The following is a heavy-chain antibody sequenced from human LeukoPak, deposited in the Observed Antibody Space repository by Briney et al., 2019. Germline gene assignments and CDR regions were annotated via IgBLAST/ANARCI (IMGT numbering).Heavy chain of an antibody. CDR1: GGSFSGYY. J-gene: IGHJ4*02. V-gene: IGHV4-34*01. Sequence: SETLSLTCAVYGGSFSGYYWSWIRQPPGKGLEWIGEINHSGSTNYNPSLKSRVTISVDTSKNQFSLKLSSVTAADTAVYYCARLRLWFGESTPFDYWGRGTLVTVSS. CDR2: INHSGST. D-gene: IGHD3-10*01. CDR3: ARLRLWFGESTPFDY.